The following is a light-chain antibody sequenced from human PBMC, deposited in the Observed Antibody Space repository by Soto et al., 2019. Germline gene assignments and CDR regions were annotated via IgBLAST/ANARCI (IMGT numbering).Light chain of an antibody. V-gene: IGKV3-20*01. CDR3: QQYGSSPRT. CDR1: QSVSSSY. Sequence: EIVLTQSPGTLSLSPLVRATLSCICSQSVSSSYLAWYQQKPGQAPRLLIYGASSRATGIPDRFSGSGSGTDFTLTISRLEPEDFAVYYCQQYGSSPRTFGQGTKVDIK. J-gene: IGKJ1*01. CDR2: GAS.